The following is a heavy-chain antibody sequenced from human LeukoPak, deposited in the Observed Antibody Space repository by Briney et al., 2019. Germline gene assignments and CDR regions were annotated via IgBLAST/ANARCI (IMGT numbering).Heavy chain of an antibody. CDR2: ISYDGSNK. Sequence: GRSLRLSCAASGFTFSSYAMHWVRQAPGKGLEWVAVISYDGSNKYYADSVKGRFTISRDNSKNTLYLQMNSLRAEDTAVYYCARDYYGSGSYYNRLEYWGQGTLVTVSS. V-gene: IGHV3-30-3*01. J-gene: IGHJ4*02. D-gene: IGHD3-10*01. CDR3: ARDYYGSGSYYNRLEY. CDR1: GFTFSSYA.